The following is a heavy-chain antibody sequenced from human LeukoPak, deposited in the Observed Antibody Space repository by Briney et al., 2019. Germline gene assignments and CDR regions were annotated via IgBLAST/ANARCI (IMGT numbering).Heavy chain of an antibody. CDR3: ARAILKWLFGAFDI. V-gene: IGHV3-30*04. J-gene: IGHJ3*02. CDR2: ISYDGSNK. CDR1: GFTFSSYA. D-gene: IGHD2-15*01. Sequence: HPGGSLRLSCAASGFTFSSYAMHWVRQAPGKGLEWVAVISYDGSNKYYADSVKGRFTISRDNSKNTLYLQMNSLRAEDTAVYYCARAILKWLFGAFDIWGQGTMVTVSS.